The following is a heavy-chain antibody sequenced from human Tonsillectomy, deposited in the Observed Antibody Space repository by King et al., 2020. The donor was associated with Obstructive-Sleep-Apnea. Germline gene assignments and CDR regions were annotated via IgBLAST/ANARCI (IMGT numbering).Heavy chain of an antibody. CDR1: GGSISSYY. V-gene: IGHV4-59*08. CDR3: ARTIAAAGTGLFDY. D-gene: IGHD6-13*01. J-gene: IGHJ4*02. Sequence: QLQESGPGLVKPSETLSLTRTVSGGSISSYYWTWIRQPPGKGLEWIGYIYYSGSTNYTPSLKSRVTISVDTSQNHFSLKLSSVTAADAAVYYCARTIAAAGTGLFDYWGQGTLVTVSS. CDR2: IYYSGST.